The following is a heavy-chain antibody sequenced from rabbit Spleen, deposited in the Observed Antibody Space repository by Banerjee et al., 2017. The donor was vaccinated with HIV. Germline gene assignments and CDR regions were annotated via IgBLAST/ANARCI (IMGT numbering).Heavy chain of an antibody. D-gene: IGHD3-3*01. J-gene: IGHJ3*01. CDR2: IDTGSSGFT. CDR1: GVSFSDKDV. CDR3: ARDLPYAI. V-gene: IGHV1S45*01. Sequence: EQLEESGGGLVKPEGSLTLTCKASGVSFSDKDVMCWVRQAPGKGLEWIACIDTGSSGFTYFATWAKGRFTCSKTSSTTVTLQMPSLTAADTATYFCARDLPYAIWGQGTLVTVS.